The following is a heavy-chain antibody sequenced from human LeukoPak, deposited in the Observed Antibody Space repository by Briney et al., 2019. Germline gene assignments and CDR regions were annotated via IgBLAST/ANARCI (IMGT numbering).Heavy chain of an antibody. CDR2: ISSSGSTI. Sequence: PGGSLRLSCAASGFTFSSYEMNWVRQAPGKGLEWVSYISSSGSTIYYADSVKGRFTISRDNSKNTLYLQMSSLRAEDTAMYYCARDASRVTTGSTGYYYYMDVWGKGTTVTVSS. J-gene: IGHJ6*03. D-gene: IGHD4-17*01. CDR1: GFTFSSYE. CDR3: ARDASRVTTGSTGYYYYMDV. V-gene: IGHV3-48*03.